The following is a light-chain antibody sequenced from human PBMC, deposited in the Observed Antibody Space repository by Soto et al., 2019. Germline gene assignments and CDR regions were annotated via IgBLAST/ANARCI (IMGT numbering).Light chain of an antibody. Sequence: QAVVTQEPSLTVSPGGTVTLTCGSSTGAVTSGHYPYWFQQKPGQAPRTLIYDTSNKHSWTPARFSGSLLGGKAALTLSGAQPEDAAEYYCLLSYSGARAYVVFGGGTKLTVL. V-gene: IGLV7-46*01. CDR1: TGAVTSGHY. CDR2: DTS. J-gene: IGLJ2*01. CDR3: LLSYSGARAYVV.